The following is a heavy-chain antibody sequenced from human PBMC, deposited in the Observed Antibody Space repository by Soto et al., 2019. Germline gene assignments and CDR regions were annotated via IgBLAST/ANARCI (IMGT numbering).Heavy chain of an antibody. J-gene: IGHJ4*02. CDR1: GFSFSIYG. CDR3: AKPYSGSPPKNFDY. Sequence: QVQLVESGGGVVQPGRSLRLSCAASGFSFSIYGMYWVRQAPGKGLEWVAAISYDGSNKYYADSVKGRFTLSGDNSKNTLFLQMNSLRAEDTAVYYCAKPYSGSPPKNFDYWGQGTLVTVSS. V-gene: IGHV3-30*18. D-gene: IGHD1-26*01. CDR2: ISYDGSNK.